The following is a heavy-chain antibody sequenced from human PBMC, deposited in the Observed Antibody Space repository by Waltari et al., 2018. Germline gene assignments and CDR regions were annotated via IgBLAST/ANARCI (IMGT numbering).Heavy chain of an antibody. CDR1: GYTFTSYY. D-gene: IGHD2-21*02. V-gene: IGHV1-46*01. Sequence: QVQLVQSGAEVKKPGASVKVSCKASGYTFTSYYMHWVRQAHGQGREWMGIINPSGGSTSYPQKFQGRVTMTRDTSTSTVYMELSSLRSEDTAFYYCARGVINGGDLNSRFDYWGQGTLVTVSS. J-gene: IGHJ4*02. CDR3: ARGVINGGDLNSRFDY. CDR2: INPSGGST.